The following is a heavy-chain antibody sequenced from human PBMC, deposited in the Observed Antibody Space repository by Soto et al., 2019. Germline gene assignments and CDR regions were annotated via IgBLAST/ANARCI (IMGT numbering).Heavy chain of an antibody. D-gene: IGHD3-3*01. J-gene: IGHJ3*02. V-gene: IGHV3-48*01. CDR3: AGDMYYVFWTGYYTGMTPFLDGFDI. Sequence: EVQLVESGGGLVQPGGSLRLSCAASGFTFSSYSMNRDLQAPGKGLERVSYINSTSSTIYYSDSLKGRFTISRDNAKNSKYLQMNRLRADDTAVYYCAGDMYYVFWTGYYTGMTPFLDGFDIWGQGTMVTVSA. CDR1: GFTFSSYS. CDR2: INSTSSTI.